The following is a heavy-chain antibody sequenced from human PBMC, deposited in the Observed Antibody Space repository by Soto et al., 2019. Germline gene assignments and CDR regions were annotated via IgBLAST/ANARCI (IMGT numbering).Heavy chain of an antibody. Sequence: PVGSLRLSCAASGFIFSNYGMHWVRQAPGKGLEWVAVISYDGSNKYYADSVKGRFTISRDNSKNTLYLQMNSLRADDTAVYYCAKAKKIVATVPPHEYWGQGTLVTVSS. D-gene: IGHD5-12*01. J-gene: IGHJ4*02. CDR3: AKAKKIVATVPPHEY. CDR2: ISYDGSNK. V-gene: IGHV3-30*18. CDR1: GFIFSNYG.